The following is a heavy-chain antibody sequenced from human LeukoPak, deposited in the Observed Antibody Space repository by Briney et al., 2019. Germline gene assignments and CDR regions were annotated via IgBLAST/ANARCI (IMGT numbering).Heavy chain of an antibody. D-gene: IGHD5-18*01. V-gene: IGHV1-18*01. CDR1: GYTFTSYG. CDR3: GIRGYSYGSIDY. Sequence: GASVKVSCKASGYTFTSYGISWVRQAPGQGFEWMGWISAYNGSTNYAQKLQGRVTMTTDTSTSTAYMELRSLRSDDTAVYYCGIRGYSYGSIDYWGQGTLVTVSS. CDR2: ISAYNGST. J-gene: IGHJ4*02.